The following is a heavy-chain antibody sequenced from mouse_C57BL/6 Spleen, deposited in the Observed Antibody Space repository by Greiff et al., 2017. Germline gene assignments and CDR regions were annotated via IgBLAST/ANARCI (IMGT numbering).Heavy chain of an antibody. D-gene: IGHD2-2*01. Sequence: QVQLKQSGAELVKPGASVKMSCKASGYTFTSYWITWVKQRPGQGLEWIGDIYPGSGSTNYNEKFKSKATLTVDPSSSTAYMQLSSLTSEDSAVYYCAKVTTGGYWYFDVWGTGTTVTVSS. V-gene: IGHV1-55*01. CDR1: GYTFTSYW. CDR3: AKVTTGGYWYFDV. J-gene: IGHJ1*03. CDR2: IYPGSGST.